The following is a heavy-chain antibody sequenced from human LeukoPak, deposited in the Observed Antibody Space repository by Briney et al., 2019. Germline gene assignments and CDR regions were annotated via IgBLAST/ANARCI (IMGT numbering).Heavy chain of an antibody. V-gene: IGHV3-30*02. CDR1: GFTFSTYG. Sequence: GGSLRLSCAASGFTFSTYGMHWVRQAPGKGLEWVAFIRYDGSNKYYADSVKGRFTISRDNSENTLYLQMNSLRAEDTAVYYCAKGVNVGGTRLVDYWGQGTLVPVSS. D-gene: IGHD1-26*01. J-gene: IGHJ4*02. CDR2: IRYDGSNK. CDR3: AKGVNVGGTRLVDY.